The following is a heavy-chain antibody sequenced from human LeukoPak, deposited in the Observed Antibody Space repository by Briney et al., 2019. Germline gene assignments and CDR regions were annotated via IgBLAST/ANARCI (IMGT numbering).Heavy chain of an antibody. V-gene: IGHV4-34*01. CDR1: GGSFSGYY. J-gene: IGHJ4*02. Sequence: SETLSLTCAVYGGSFSGYYWSWIRQPPGKGLEWIGEIIHSGSTNYNPSLKSRVTISVDTSKNQFSLKLSSVTAADTAVYYCARGEDTAMVTFDYWGQGTLVTVSS. CDR2: IIHSGST. D-gene: IGHD5-18*01. CDR3: ARGEDTAMVTFDY.